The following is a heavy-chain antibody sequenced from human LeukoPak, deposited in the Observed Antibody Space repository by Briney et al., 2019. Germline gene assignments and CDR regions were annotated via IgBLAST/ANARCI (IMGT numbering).Heavy chain of an antibody. CDR3: ARDFGGSGFNWFDP. CDR2: ISSSGSTI. Sequence: GGSLRLSCAASGFTFSSYSMNWVRQAPGKGLEWVSYISSSGSTIYYADSVKGRFTISRDNAKNSLYLQMNSLRAEDTAVYYCARDFGGSGFNWFDPWGQGTLVIVSS. V-gene: IGHV3-48*04. D-gene: IGHD3-10*01. CDR1: GFTFSSYS. J-gene: IGHJ5*02.